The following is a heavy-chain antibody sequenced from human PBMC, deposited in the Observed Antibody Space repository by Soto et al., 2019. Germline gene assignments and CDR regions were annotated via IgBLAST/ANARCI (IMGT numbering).Heavy chain of an antibody. V-gene: IGHV3-23*01. CDR2: ISGSGGST. CDR3: AKTLYYYDSSGYQ. Sequence: EVQLLESGGGLVQPGGSLRLSCAASGFTFSSYAMSWVRQAPGKGLEWVSGISGSGGSTYYADSVKGRFTISRDNSKNTLYLQMNSLRAEDTAVYYCAKTLYYYDSSGYQWGQGTLVTVSS. D-gene: IGHD3-22*01. J-gene: IGHJ4*02. CDR1: GFTFSSYA.